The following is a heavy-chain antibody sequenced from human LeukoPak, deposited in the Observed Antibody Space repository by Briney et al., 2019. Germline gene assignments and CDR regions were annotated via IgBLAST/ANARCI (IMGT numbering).Heavy chain of an antibody. CDR3: AYHATTVTHHYYCYYYMDV. Sequence: SVKVSCKASGGTLSSYAISWVRQAPGQGLEWMGGIIPIFGTANYAQKFQGRVTITTDESTSTAYMELSSLRSEDTAVYYCAYHATTVTHHYYCYYYMDVWGKGTTVTVSS. D-gene: IGHD4-17*01. V-gene: IGHV1-69*05. CDR2: IIPIFGTA. CDR1: GGTLSSYA. J-gene: IGHJ6*03.